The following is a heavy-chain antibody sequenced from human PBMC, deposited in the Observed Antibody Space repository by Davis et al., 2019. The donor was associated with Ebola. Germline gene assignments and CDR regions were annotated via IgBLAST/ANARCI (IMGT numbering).Heavy chain of an antibody. CDR3: ARIHDGSAEDY. CDR2: MSFHGSHT. V-gene: IGHV3-30*03. Sequence: GESLKISCAGFAFSFGTYGMHWVRQAPGKGLEWVASMSFHGSHTSYVDSVKGRFTISRDNSKNTLYLQMNSLRAEDTAVYYCARIHDGSAEDYWGQGTLVTVSS. J-gene: IGHJ4*02. D-gene: IGHD3-22*01. CDR1: AFSFGTYG.